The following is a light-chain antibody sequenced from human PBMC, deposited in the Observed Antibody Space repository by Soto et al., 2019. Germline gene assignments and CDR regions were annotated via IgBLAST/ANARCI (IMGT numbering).Light chain of an antibody. CDR1: SGHSSYA. CDR2: LNSDGSH. J-gene: IGLJ2*01. V-gene: IGLV4-69*01. Sequence: QPVLTQPPSASASLGASVKLTCTLSSGHSSYAIAWHQQQPEKGPRYLMKLNSDGSHSKGDGIPDRFSGSSSGAERYLTISGLQSEDEADYYCQTWGVFGGGTKVTVL. CDR3: QTWGV.